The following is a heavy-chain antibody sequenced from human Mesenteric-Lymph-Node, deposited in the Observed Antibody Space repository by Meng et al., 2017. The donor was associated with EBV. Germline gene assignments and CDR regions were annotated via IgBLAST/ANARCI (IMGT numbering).Heavy chain of an antibody. CDR3: ARQGYCRTTTCSTWFDP. D-gene: IGHD2-2*01. Sequence: QQQKWGLVRLKPSGTLSVTSVKYGGSVSGYSWNWIRQAPGKGLEWIGKNHHSETADYNPSLEDRVIISADTSKNQFTLKLTAVTAADTAVYYCARQGYCRTTTCSTWFDPWGQGTLVTVSS. CDR1: GGSVSGYS. V-gene: IGHV4-34*01. CDR2: NHHSETA. J-gene: IGHJ5*02.